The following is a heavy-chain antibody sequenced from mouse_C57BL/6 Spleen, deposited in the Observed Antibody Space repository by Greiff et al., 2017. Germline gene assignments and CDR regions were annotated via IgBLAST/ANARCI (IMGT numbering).Heavy chain of an antibody. V-gene: IGHV1-82*01. D-gene: IGHD1-1*01. Sequence: QVQLQQSGPELVKPGASVKISCKASGYAFSSSWMNWVKQRPGKGLEWIGRIYPGDGDTNYNGKFKGKATLTADKSSSTAYMQLSSLTSEDSAVYFCAQEGYYYGTPFAYWGQGTLVTVAA. J-gene: IGHJ3*01. CDR3: AQEGYYYGTPFAY. CDR2: IYPGDGDT. CDR1: GYAFSSSW.